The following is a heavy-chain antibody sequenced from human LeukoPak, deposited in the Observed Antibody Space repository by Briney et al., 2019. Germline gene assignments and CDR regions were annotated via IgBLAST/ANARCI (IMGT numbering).Heavy chain of an antibody. J-gene: IGHJ4*02. CDR2: IYHSGST. CDR1: GFTFSNAW. V-gene: IGHV4-4*02. CDR3: ARDYHDSSLDY. Sequence: GSLRLSCAASGFTFSNAWMSWVRQPPGKGLEWIGEIYHSGSTNYNPSLKSRVTISVDKSKNQFSLKLTSVTAADTAVYYCARDYHDSSLDYWGQGTLVTVSS. D-gene: IGHD3-22*01.